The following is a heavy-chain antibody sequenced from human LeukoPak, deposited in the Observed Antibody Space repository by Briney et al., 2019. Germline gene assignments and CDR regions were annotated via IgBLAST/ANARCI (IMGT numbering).Heavy chain of an antibody. D-gene: IGHD5-24*01. CDR2: IYHSGST. J-gene: IGHJ4*02. CDR3: ASGVRSYGYNTYYFDY. V-gene: IGHV4-30-2*02. CDR1: GGSISSGGYS. Sequence: SQTLSLTCAVSGGSISSGGYSWSWIRQPPGKGLEWIGYIYHSGSTYYNPSLKSRVTISVDRSKNQFSLKLSSVTAADTAVYYCASGVRSYGYNTYYFDYWGQGTLVTVSS.